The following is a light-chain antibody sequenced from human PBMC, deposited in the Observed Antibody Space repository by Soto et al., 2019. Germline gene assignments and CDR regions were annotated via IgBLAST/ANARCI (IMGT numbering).Light chain of an antibody. CDR1: QSVGGN. V-gene: IGKV3-15*01. CDR2: GPS. J-gene: IGKJ1*01. CDR3: QQYNNWPRT. Sequence: EIVMTQSPGTLSVSPGERATLSCRASQSVGGNLAWYQQKPGQAPRLLIYGPSTRATGIPARFSGSGSGPEFTLTISSLQAEDFAVEYCQQYNNWPRTFGQGTKVEVK.